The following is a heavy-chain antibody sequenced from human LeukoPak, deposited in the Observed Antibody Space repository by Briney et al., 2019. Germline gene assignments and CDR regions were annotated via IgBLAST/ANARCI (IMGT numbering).Heavy chain of an antibody. CDR3: ARTTEGGYTYGYFYYYYMDV. V-gene: IGHV4-59*01. Sequence: SETLSLTCTVSGGSISSYYWSWIRQPPGKGLEWIGYIYYSGSTNYNPSLKSRVTISVDTSKNQFSLKLSSVTAADTAVYYCARTTEGGYTYGYFYYYYMDVWGKGTTVTVSS. J-gene: IGHJ6*03. CDR2: IYYSGST. D-gene: IGHD5-18*01. CDR1: GGSISSYY.